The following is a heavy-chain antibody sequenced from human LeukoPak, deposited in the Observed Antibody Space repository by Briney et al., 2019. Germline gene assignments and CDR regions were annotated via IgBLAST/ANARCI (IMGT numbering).Heavy chain of an antibody. J-gene: IGHJ4*02. D-gene: IGHD3-22*01. CDR1: GFSFSSYG. CDR3: AKAIVVLISGQFWDY. Sequence: GGSLRLSCAASGFSFSSYGMYWVRQAPGKGLEWVAFIRYDGSNKYYADSVKGRFTISSDNSKNTLYLQMNSLRAEDTAIYYCAKAIVVLISGQFWDYWGQGTLVTVSS. CDR2: IRYDGSNK. V-gene: IGHV3-30*02.